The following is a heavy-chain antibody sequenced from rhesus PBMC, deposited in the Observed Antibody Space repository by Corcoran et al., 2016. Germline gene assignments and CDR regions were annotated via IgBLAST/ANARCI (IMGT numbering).Heavy chain of an antibody. CDR3: ARPPDY. CDR2: INGKSWST. J-gene: IGHJ4*01. CDR1: GGSFSSYW. D-gene: IGHD2-15*01. V-gene: IGHV4-80*01. Sequence: QVQLQESGPGLVKPSETLSLTCAVSGGSFSSYWWSWIRQPPGKGLEWIVEINGKSWSTNYNPSLKSRGTISKDASKNQFALKLSSVTAADTAVYYCARPPDYWGQGVLVTVSS.